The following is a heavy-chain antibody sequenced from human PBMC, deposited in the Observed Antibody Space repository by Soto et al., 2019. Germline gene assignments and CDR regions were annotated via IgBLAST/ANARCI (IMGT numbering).Heavy chain of an antibody. J-gene: IGHJ4*02. CDR2: ISYDGDNK. D-gene: IGHD6-19*01. V-gene: IGHV3-30*18. CDR1: GFTFSTYG. CDR3: AKDEASYSSGWYPNFDY. Sequence: QVQLVESGGGVVQPGRSLRLSCAASGFTFSTYGMHWVRQAPGKGLEWVAVISYDGDNKYYAGSVKGRFTISRDNSKNTLYLQMNDLRTEDTAVHYCAKDEASYSSGWYPNFDYWGQGTLVTVSS.